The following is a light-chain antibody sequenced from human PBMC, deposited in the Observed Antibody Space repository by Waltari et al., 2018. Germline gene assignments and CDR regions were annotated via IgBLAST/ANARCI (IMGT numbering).Light chain of an antibody. J-gene: IGKJ2*01. CDR3: QQYNTWYT. CDR1: QSVSSN. Sequence: EIVMKQSPATLSVSPGERATLSCRAGQSVSSNLAWYQQKPGQAPRLLIYGASTRASGIPARFSGSGSGTEFTLTISSLESEDFAVYYCQQYNTWYTFGPGTKLEIK. CDR2: GAS. V-gene: IGKV3-15*01.